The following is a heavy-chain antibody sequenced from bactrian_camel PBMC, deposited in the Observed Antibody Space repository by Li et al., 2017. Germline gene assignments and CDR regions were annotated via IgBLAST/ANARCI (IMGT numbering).Heavy chain of an antibody. CDR1: GLSSSNSC. CDR3: AAGIMWCGLAQSEYDY. Sequence: HVQLVESGGGSVQAGGSLRLSCTASGLSSSNSCMGWFRQGPGKEREGVASIASGGSTSYADSVKGRFTISRDNAKNTVTLQMNSLKPEDTAMYYCAAGIMWCGLAQSEYDYWGQGTQVTVS. CDR2: IASGGST. J-gene: IGHJ4*01. D-gene: IGHD2*01. V-gene: IGHV3S53*01.